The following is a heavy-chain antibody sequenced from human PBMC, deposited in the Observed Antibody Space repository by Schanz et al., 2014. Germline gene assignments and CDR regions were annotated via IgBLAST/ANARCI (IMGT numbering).Heavy chain of an antibody. CDR2: ISSGGGST. J-gene: IGHJ4*02. D-gene: IGHD3-3*01. Sequence: EVQLVESGGGLVKPGGSLRLSCATSGLTFTSAWMSWVRQAPGKGLEWVSSISSGGGSTYYADSVKGRFTMSRDNAKNSVFLQMNSLRAEDTAVYYCVRDSFFAFDYWGQGTLVTVSS. V-gene: IGHV3-23*04. CDR3: VRDSFFAFDY. CDR1: GLTFTSAW.